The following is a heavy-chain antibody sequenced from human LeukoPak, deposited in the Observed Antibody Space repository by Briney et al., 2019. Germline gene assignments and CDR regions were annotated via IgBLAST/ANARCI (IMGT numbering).Heavy chain of an antibody. V-gene: IGHV5-51*01. CDR3: ARQAAYCGGDCYSDPFDY. Sequence: GESLKISCQGSEYSFTSYWIGWVRQMPGKGLEWMGIIYPGDSDTRYSPSFQGQVTISADKSISTAYLQWSSLKASDTAMYYCARQAAYCGGDCYSDPFDYWGQGTLVTVSS. D-gene: IGHD2-21*02. CDR2: IYPGDSDT. J-gene: IGHJ4*02. CDR1: EYSFTSYW.